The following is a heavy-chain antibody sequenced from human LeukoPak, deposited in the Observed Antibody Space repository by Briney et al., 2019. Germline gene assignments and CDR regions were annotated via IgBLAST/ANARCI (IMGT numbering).Heavy chain of an antibody. D-gene: IGHD6-13*01. CDR3: AITGESSNWALYFDY. Sequence: GGSLRLSCAVSGFTVSSNYMSWVRQAQGKGLEWVSVIYNDGSTFYADSVKGRFTISRDNSKNTLYLQMNSLRAEDTAVYYCAITGESSNWALYFDYWGQGTLVTVSS. V-gene: IGHV3-53*01. J-gene: IGHJ4*02. CDR1: GFTVSSNY. CDR2: IYNDGST.